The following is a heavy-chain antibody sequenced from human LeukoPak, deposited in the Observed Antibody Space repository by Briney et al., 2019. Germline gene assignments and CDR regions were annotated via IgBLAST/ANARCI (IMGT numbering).Heavy chain of an antibody. CDR2: ISAYNGNT. D-gene: IGHD3-22*01. J-gene: IGHJ4*02. Sequence: GASVKVSCKASGYTFTSYGISWVRQAPGQGLEWMGWISAYNGNTNYAQKLQGRVTMTTDTSTSTAYMELRSPRSDDTAVYYCARLLGYYYDSSGFPFDYWGQGTLVTVSS. CDR3: ARLLGYYYDSSGFPFDY. CDR1: GYTFTSYG. V-gene: IGHV1-18*01.